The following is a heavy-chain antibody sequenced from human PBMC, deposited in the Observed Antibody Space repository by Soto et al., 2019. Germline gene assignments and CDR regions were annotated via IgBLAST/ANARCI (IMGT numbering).Heavy chain of an antibody. J-gene: IGHJ1*01. V-gene: IGHV2-5*02. CDR2: IYWDDDK. CDR1: GFSLTTSGVG. Sequence: QITLNESGPTVVRPTETLTLTCRFSGFSLTTSGVGVGWIRQSPGKAPEWLALIYWDDDKRYSASLKSRLTITKDNTKNQVVLTVSDMNPTDTATNYCAHRVLRTGFVFVTTTAIYFGLWGRGTPVGVSS. D-gene: IGHD3-3*01. CDR3: AHRVLRTGFVFVTTTAIYFGL.